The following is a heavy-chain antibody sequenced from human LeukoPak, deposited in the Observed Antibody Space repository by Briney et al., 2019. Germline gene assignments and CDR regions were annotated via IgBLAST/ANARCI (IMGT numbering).Heavy chain of an antibody. CDR2: IHRNSAFI. Sequence: GGSLRLSCAASGFTFHDYVMHWVRQAPGKGLEWVSSIHRNSAFIHYADAVKGRFIVSRDNARNALYLQMNSLRAEDTAVYYCAKTGRDSSGYPRSYFDYWGQGTLVTVSS. J-gene: IGHJ4*02. V-gene: IGHV3-9*01. D-gene: IGHD3-22*01. CDR3: AKTGRDSSGYPRSYFDY. CDR1: GFTFHDYV.